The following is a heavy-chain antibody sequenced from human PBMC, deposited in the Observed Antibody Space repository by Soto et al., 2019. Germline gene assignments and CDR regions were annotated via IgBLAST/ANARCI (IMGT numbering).Heavy chain of an antibody. D-gene: IGHD6-13*01. V-gene: IGHV1-69*13. CDR3: ASQVLRMAAAES. CDR2: IIPIFGTA. Sequence: SVKVSCKASGGTFSSYAISWVRQAPGQGLEWMGGIIPIFGTANYAQKFQGRGTLAADESTSTAYMELSSLRSEDTAVYYCASQVLRMAAAESWGQGTLVTVSS. CDR1: GGTFSSYA. J-gene: IGHJ4*02.